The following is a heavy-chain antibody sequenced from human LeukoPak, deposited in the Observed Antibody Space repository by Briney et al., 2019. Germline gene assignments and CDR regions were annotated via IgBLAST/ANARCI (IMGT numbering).Heavy chain of an antibody. Sequence: PGGSLRLSCAVSGFTFSNYDMHWVRQAPDKGLEWVAVIWYDGSNKYYADSVKGRFTISRDNSKNTLYLQMNTLRAEDTAVYYCARDPGGVVYFDYWGQGTLVTVSS. J-gene: IGHJ4*02. D-gene: IGHD2-8*01. CDR1: GFTFSNYD. CDR3: ARDPGGVVYFDY. V-gene: IGHV3-33*01. CDR2: IWYDGSNK.